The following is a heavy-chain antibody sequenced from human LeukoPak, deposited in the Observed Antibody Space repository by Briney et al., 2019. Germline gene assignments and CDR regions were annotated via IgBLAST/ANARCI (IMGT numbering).Heavy chain of an antibody. CDR3: ARDRGDILTGPYYGMDV. V-gene: IGHV4-30-2*01. J-gene: IGHJ6*02. CDR1: GGSISSGGYS. CDR2: IYQSGST. D-gene: IGHD3-9*01. Sequence: KASETLSLTCAVSGGSISSGGYSWSWIRQPPGKGLEWIGYIYQSGSTYYNPSLKSRVTISVDRSKNQFSLKLSSVTAAVTAVYYCARDRGDILTGPYYGMDVWGQGTTVTVSS.